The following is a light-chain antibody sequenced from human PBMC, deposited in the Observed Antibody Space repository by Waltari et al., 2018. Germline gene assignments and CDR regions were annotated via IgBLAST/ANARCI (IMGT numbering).Light chain of an antibody. CDR2: GTD. Sequence: QSVLTQPPSVSGAPGQRVSISRTGSTSNIGAGYDVHWYQQGPGKAPKLIIYGTDYRPVGVTERFFGCQYGTADSLAIIGLQAEDEGDYYCQSYDTTLSVVFGGGTKLTVL. CDR1: TSNIGAGYD. CDR3: QSYDTTLSVV. J-gene: IGLJ2*01. V-gene: IGLV1-40*01.